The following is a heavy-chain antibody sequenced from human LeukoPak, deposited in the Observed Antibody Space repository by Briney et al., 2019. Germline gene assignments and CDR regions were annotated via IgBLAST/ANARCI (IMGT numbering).Heavy chain of an antibody. D-gene: IGHD5-12*01. Sequence: ASVKVSCKVSGNTLTELCMHWVRQAPGKGLEWMGGFNPEDGETIYAQKFQGRVTMTEDTSTDTAYMELSSLRSEDTAVYYCATGPPRLLGMDVWGKGTTVTVSS. CDR1: GNTLTELC. J-gene: IGHJ6*04. CDR3: ATGPPRLLGMDV. V-gene: IGHV1-24*01. CDR2: FNPEDGET.